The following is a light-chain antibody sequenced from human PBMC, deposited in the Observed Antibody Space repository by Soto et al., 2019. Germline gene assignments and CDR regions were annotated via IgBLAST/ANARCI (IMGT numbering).Light chain of an antibody. Sequence: QSALTQPRSVSGSPGHSVTISCTGTSSDVGGYDYVSWYQHCPGKAPRLIIYDVYKRPSGVPDRFSGSKSANTASLTITGLPTEDEAVYYCSSYTRTYPVVFGRGTKLTVL. CDR2: DVY. J-gene: IGLJ3*02. CDR1: SSDVGGYDY. CDR3: SSYTRTYPVV. V-gene: IGLV2-11*01.